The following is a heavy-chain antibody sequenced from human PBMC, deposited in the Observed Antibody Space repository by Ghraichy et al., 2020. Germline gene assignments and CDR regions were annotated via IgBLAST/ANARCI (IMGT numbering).Heavy chain of an antibody. D-gene: IGHD4-17*01. Sequence: GGSLRLSCAASGFTVSSNYMSWVRQAPGKGLEWVSVIYSGGSTYYADSVKGRFTISRDNSKNTLYLQMNNLRAEDTAVDYCARGAMTTGTIFDYWGQGTLVSVSS. CDR2: IYSGGST. CDR1: GFTVSSNY. CDR3: ARGAMTTGTIFDY. V-gene: IGHV3-66*01. J-gene: IGHJ4*02.